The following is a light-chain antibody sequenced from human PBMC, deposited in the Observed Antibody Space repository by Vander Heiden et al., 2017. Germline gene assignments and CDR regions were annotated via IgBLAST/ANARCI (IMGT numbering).Light chain of an antibody. CDR3: QQSYSTPVT. V-gene: IGKV1-39*01. CDR1: QSISSY. Sequence: DIQVTQSPSSLSASVGDRVTITCRASQSISSYLNWYQQKPGQAPKLLIYATSSLESGVPSRFSGSGSGTDFTLTISSLQAEDVAAYYCQQSYSTPVTFGPGTKVDIK. CDR2: ATS. J-gene: IGKJ3*01.